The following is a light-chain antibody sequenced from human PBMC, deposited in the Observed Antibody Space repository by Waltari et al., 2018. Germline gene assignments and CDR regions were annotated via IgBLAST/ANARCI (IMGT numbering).Light chain of an antibody. V-gene: IGLV2-14*03. CDR3: SSHTSTVPHV. CDR1: SNDVGGYGY. CDR2: EVS. Sequence: QSALTQPASVSGSPGQSLTISCTGTSNDVGGYGYVPWYQQYPGIAPKLIIYEVSYRPSGISTRFSGSKSGNTASLTISGLQADDEADYYCSSHTSTVPHVFGTGTRVTV. J-gene: IGLJ1*01.